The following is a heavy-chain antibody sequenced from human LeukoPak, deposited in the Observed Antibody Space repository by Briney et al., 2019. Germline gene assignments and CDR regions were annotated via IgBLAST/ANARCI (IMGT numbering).Heavy chain of an antibody. J-gene: IGHJ6*02. CDR3: ARDQGAAAGTRVYYYGMDV. CDR1: GFTFSSYS. CDR2: ISSSSSYI. V-gene: IGHV3-21*01. Sequence: GGSLRLSCAASGFTFSSYSMNWVCQAPGKGLEWVSSISSSSSYIYYADSVKGRFTISRDNAKNSLYLQMNSLRAEDTAVYYCARDQGAAAGTRVYYYGMDVWGQGTTVTVSS. D-gene: IGHD6-13*01.